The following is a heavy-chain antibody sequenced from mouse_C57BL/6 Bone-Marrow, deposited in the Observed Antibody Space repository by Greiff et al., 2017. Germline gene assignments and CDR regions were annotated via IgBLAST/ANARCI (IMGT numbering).Heavy chain of an antibody. CDR3: ASYDYDGVWGYFDV. CDR1: GFTFSSYG. D-gene: IGHD2-4*01. CDR2: ISSGGSYT. Sequence: EVKLVESGGDLVKPGGSLKLSCAASGFTFSSYGMSWVRQTPDKRLEWVATISSGGSYTYYPDSVKGRFTISRDNAKNTLYLQMSSLKSEDTAMYYCASYDYDGVWGYFDVWGTGTTVTVSS. V-gene: IGHV5-6*01. J-gene: IGHJ1*03.